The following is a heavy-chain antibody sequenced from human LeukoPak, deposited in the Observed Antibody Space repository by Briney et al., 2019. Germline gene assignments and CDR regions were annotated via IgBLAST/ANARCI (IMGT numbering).Heavy chain of an antibody. Sequence: GGSLRLSCAASGFTFSSYWMTWVRQAPGKGLEWVAHVKPDGSEKSYVDSVKGRFAISRDNAQNSLYLQMNSLRAEDTAVYYCARDRGYYVFDYWGQGTLVTVSS. CDR1: GFTFSSYW. CDR3: ARDRGYYVFDY. D-gene: IGHD3-22*01. CDR2: VKPDGSEK. J-gene: IGHJ4*02. V-gene: IGHV3-7*01.